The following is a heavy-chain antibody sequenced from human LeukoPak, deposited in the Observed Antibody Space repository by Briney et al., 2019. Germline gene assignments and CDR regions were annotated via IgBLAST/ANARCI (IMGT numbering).Heavy chain of an antibody. J-gene: IGHJ4*02. CDR3: ARGARAGYNLEPFDY. D-gene: IGHD5-24*01. V-gene: IGHV4-34*01. CDR2: INHSGST. CDR1: GGSFSGHY. Sequence: MPSETLSLTCAVYGGSFSGHYWSWIRQPPGKGLEWIGEINHSGSTNYNPSLKSRVTISVDTSKNQFSLKLSSVTAADTAVYYCARGARAGYNLEPFDYWGQGTLVTVSS.